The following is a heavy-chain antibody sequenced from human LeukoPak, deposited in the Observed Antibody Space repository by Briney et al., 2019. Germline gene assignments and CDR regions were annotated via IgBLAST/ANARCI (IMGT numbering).Heavy chain of an antibody. CDR3: AKDGGGYYTWAFDY. V-gene: IGHV3-23*01. CDR2: ISGSGGST. D-gene: IGHD3-22*01. Sequence: PGGSLRLSCAASGFTFSDYGMTWVRQAPGKGLEWVSAISGSGGSTYYADSVKGRFTISRDNSKNTLYLQMNSLRAEDTAVYYCAKDGGGYYTWAFDYWGQGTLVTVSS. CDR1: GFTFSDYG. J-gene: IGHJ4*02.